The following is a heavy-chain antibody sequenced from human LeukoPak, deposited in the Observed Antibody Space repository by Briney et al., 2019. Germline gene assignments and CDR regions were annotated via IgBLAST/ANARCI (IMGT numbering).Heavy chain of an antibody. CDR3: ATSRRGYSYVPDY. CDR2: FDPEVGET. J-gene: IGHJ4*02. Sequence: ASVKVSCKVSGYTLTELSMHWVRQAPGKGLEWMGGFDPEVGETIYAQKFQGRITMTEDTSTDTAYMELSSLRSEDTAVYYCATSRRGYSYVPDYWGQGTLVTVSS. D-gene: IGHD5-18*01. CDR1: GYTLTELS. V-gene: IGHV1-24*01.